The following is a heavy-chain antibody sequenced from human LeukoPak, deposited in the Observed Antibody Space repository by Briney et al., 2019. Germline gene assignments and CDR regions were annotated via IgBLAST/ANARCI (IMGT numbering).Heavy chain of an antibody. D-gene: IGHD2-15*01. Sequence: ASVKVSCKASGYTFTRYYMHWVRQAPGQGLEWMGCINPNSGGTNYAQKFQGWVTMTRDTSISTAYMELSRLRSDDTAVYYCARGSDIVVVVAATPKVGWFDPWGQGTLVTVSS. J-gene: IGHJ5*02. CDR3: ARGSDIVVVVAATPKVGWFDP. V-gene: IGHV1-2*04. CDR2: INPNSGGT. CDR1: GYTFTRYY.